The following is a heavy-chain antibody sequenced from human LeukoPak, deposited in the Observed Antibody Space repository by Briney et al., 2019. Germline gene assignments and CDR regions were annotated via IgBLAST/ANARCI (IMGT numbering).Heavy chain of an antibody. CDR2: IYHSGST. D-gene: IGHD3-22*01. Sequence: SETLSLTCAVSGYSISSGYYWGWIRQPPGKGLEWIGSIYHSGSTYYNPSLKSRVTLSVDTSKNQFSLKLSSVTAADTAVYYCARLPYPYDSSGSPPLDYWGQGTLVTVSS. CDR1: GYSISSGYY. CDR3: ARLPYPYDSSGSPPLDY. J-gene: IGHJ4*02. V-gene: IGHV4-38-2*01.